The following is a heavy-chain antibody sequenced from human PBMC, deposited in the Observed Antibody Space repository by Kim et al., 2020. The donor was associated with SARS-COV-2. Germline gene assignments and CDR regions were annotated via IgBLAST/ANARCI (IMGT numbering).Heavy chain of an antibody. Sequence: SETLSLTCTVSGGSISSSSYYWGWIRQPPGKGLEWIGSIYYSGSTYYNPALKSRVTISVDTSQNQFSLKLSSVTAADTAVYYCASRTAYSSSSFWFDPWGQGTLVTVSS. J-gene: IGHJ5*02. V-gene: IGHV4-39*01. CDR1: GGSISSSSYY. CDR3: ASRTAYSSSSFWFDP. D-gene: IGHD6-6*01. CDR2: IYYSGST.